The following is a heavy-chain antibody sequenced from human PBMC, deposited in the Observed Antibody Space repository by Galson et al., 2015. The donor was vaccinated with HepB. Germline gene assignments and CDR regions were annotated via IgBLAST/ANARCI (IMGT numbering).Heavy chain of an antibody. V-gene: IGHV1-3*01. D-gene: IGHD6-13*01. Sequence: SVKVSCKASGYTFTTYSIHWLRQAPGQRLEWMGWINVGNGNAQYSQRLQGRLTITTDTAASTAYLELSSLRSEDTAVYYCARDRGQQLTPWGQGTLVTVSS. CDR2: INVGNGNA. CDR1: GYTFTTYS. CDR3: ARDRGQQLTP. J-gene: IGHJ5*02.